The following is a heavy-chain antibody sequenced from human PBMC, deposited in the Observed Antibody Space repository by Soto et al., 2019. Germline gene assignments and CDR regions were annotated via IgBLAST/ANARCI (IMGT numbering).Heavy chain of an antibody. D-gene: IGHD2-2*01. V-gene: IGHV1-2*02. Sequence: ASVKVSCKASGYTFTGYYMQWVRQAPGQGLEWMGWINPNSGGTNYAQKFQGRVTMTRDTSISTAYMELSRLRSDDTAVYYCARDSRVVVPAARVGDDWGQGTLVTVSS. CDR1: GYTFTGYY. CDR3: ARDSRVVVPAARVGDD. CDR2: INPNSGGT. J-gene: IGHJ4*01.